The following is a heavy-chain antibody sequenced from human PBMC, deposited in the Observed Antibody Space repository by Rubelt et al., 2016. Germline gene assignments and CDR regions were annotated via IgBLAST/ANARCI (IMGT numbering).Heavy chain of an antibody. V-gene: IGHV3-23*01. D-gene: IGHD3/OR15-3a*01. CDR2: ISGSGGST. J-gene: IGHJ4*02. CDR1: GFTFSSYA. CDR3: AKGTGPRRGGTDY. Sequence: EVQLLESGGGLVQPGGSLRLSCAASGFTFSSYAMSWVRQAPGKGLEWVSAISGSGGSTYYADSVKGRFTISRENSKNTLYLQMNSLRAEDTAVYYCAKGTGPRRGGTDYWGQGTLVTVSS.